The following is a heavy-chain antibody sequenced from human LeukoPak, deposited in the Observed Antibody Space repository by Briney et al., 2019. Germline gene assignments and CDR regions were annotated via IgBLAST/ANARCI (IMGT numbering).Heavy chain of an antibody. Sequence: GGSLRLSCAASGFTFSSYSMNWVRQAPGKGLEWVSSISSSSSYIYYADSVKGRFTISRDNAKNSLYLQMNSLRAEDTAVYYCARDLAPYCSGGRCSTFDYWGQGTLVTVSS. CDR1: GFTFSSYS. J-gene: IGHJ4*02. CDR3: ARDLAPYCSGGRCSTFDY. CDR2: ISSSSSYI. D-gene: IGHD2-15*01. V-gene: IGHV3-21*01.